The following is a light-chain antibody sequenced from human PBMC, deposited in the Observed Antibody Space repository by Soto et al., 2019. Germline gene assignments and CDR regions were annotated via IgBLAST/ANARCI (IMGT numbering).Light chain of an antibody. J-gene: IGKJ1*01. CDR1: PSISTY. V-gene: IGKV1-39*01. CDR2: RAS. Sequence: DIQMTQSPSSLSASVGDRVTISCRASPSISTYLNWYQQKPGTAPRLLIYRASSVKSGVPPRFSGSGSGRDFTLTISSLRPDDSAPSFCQQSYSSPPWTFGQGTRVE. CDR3: QQSYSSPPWT.